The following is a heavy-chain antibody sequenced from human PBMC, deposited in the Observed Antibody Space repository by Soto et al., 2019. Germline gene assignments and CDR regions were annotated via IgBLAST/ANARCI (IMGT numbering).Heavy chain of an antibody. J-gene: IGHJ4*02. CDR3: ARGGSTGWFYFDF. CDR1: GFTFKSYA. D-gene: IGHD6-19*01. V-gene: IGHV3-23*01. CDR2: TPGSGGSS. Sequence: GGSLRLSCAAPGFTFKSYAMNWVRQAPGKGLEWVASTPGSGGSSYYADSVKGRFTISRDNSKNTLYLDLNSLKAEDTAMYYCARGGSTGWFYFDFWGQGTQVTVSS.